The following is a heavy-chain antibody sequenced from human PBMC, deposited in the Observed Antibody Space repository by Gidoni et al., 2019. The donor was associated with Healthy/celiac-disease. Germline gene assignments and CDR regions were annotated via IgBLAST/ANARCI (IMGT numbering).Heavy chain of an antibody. J-gene: IGHJ4*02. Sequence: QLQLQESGPGLVKPSATLSLTCTVSGGSISSSSYYWGWIRQPPGKGLEWIGSIYYSGSTSYNPSLKSRVTISVDTSKNQFSLKLSSVTAADTAVYYCARDRWPGFDYWGQGTLVTVSS. V-gene: IGHV4-39*07. CDR3: ARDRWPGFDY. CDR2: IYYSGST. CDR1: GGSISSSSYY. D-gene: IGHD2-15*01.